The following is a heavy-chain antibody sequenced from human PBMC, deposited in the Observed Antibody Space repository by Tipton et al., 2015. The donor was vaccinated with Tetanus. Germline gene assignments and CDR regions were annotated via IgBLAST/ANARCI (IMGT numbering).Heavy chain of an antibody. Sequence: SLRLSCAASGFTFSSYAMSWVRQAPGKGLEWVSAISGSGGSTYYADSVKGRFTISRDNSKNTLYLQMNSLRAEDTAVYYCAKNADSGISEDIVVVPAAIGDDPWGQGALVTVSS. CDR3: AKNADSGISEDIVVVPAAIGDDP. CDR1: GFTFSSYA. CDR2: ISGSGGST. D-gene: IGHD2-2*02. V-gene: IGHV3-23*01. J-gene: IGHJ5*02.